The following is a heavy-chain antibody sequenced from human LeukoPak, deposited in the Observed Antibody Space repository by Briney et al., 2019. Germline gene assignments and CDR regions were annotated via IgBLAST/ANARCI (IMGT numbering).Heavy chain of an antibody. Sequence: PLETLSLTCTVSGGSISSYYWSWIRQPPGKGLEWIGYIYYSGSTNYNPSLKSRVTISVDTSKNQFSLKLSSVTAADTAVYYCARASTLYDFLDYWGQGTLVTVSS. CDR1: GGSISSYY. D-gene: IGHD3-3*01. J-gene: IGHJ4*02. CDR2: IYYSGST. V-gene: IGHV4-59*08. CDR3: ARASTLYDFLDY.